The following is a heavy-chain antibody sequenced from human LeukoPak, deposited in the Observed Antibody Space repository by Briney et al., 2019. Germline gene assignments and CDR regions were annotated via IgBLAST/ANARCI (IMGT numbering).Heavy chain of an antibody. D-gene: IGHD4-17*01. CDR1: GFTITPHA. J-gene: IGHJ4*02. CDR2: ISGSGGGT. CDR3: AKWDYGVGFDN. Sequence: PGGSLRLSCAASGFTITPHAMNRVRQAPGKGLEWVSAISGSGGGTYYADSVKGRFTISRDTSKNTLYLQMNSLRAEDTAVYYCAKWDYGVGFDNWGQGTLVTVSS. V-gene: IGHV3-23*01.